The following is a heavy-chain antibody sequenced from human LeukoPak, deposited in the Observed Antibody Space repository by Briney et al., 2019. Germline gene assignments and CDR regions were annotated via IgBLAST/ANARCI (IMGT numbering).Heavy chain of an antibody. D-gene: IGHD5-12*01. V-gene: IGHV4-4*07. CDR3: AKGYPARPGGDIDFDY. J-gene: IGHJ4*02. CDR2: IYTSGST. Sequence: PSETLSLTCTVSGGSINSYYWSWIRQPAGKGLEWIGRIYTSGSTNYSPSLKSRDTMSVDTSKNQFSLKLTSVTAADTAVYYCAKGYPARPGGDIDFDYWGQGTLVTVSS. CDR1: GGSINSYY.